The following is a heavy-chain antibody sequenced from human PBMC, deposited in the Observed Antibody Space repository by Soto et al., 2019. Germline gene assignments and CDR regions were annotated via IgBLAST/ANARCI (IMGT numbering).Heavy chain of an antibody. CDR3: ARDNYASLVTIFGVVIRNEDNWFDP. CDR2: IYYSGST. V-gene: IGHV4-59*01. CDR1: GGSISSYY. Sequence: SETLSLTCTVSGGSISSYYWSWIRQPPGKGLEWIGYIYYSGSTNYNPSLKSRVTISVDTSKNQFSLKLSSVTAADTAVYYCARDNYASLVTIFGVVIRNEDNWFDPWGQGTLVTVSS. J-gene: IGHJ5*02. D-gene: IGHD3-3*01.